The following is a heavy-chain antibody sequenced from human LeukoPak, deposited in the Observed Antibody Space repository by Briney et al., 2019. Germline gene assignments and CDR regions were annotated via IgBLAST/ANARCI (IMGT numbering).Heavy chain of an antibody. J-gene: IGHJ4*02. CDR1: GFTFDDYA. V-gene: IGHV3-9*01. D-gene: IGHD1-26*01. CDR3: AKDSGSYDFDY. CDR2: ISWNSGSI. Sequence: GGSLRLSCEVSGFTFDDYAMHWVRQAPGKGLEWVPGISWNSGSIDYADSVKGRFTISRDNAKNSLYLQMNSLRAEDTALYYCAKDSGSYDFDYWGQGTLVTVSS.